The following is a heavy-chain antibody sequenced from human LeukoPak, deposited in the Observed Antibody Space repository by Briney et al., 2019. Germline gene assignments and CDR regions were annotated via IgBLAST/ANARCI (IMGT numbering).Heavy chain of an antibody. CDR1: GFTFSSYA. CDR3: AKDSFYDSSGYTYFDY. Sequence: GGSLRLSCAAPGFTFSSYAMSWVRQAPGKGLEWVSAISGSGGSTYYADSVKGRFTISRDNSKNTLYLQMNSLRAEDTAVYYCAKDSFYDSSGYTYFDYWGQGTLVTVSS. D-gene: IGHD3-22*01. J-gene: IGHJ4*02. CDR2: ISGSGGST. V-gene: IGHV3-23*01.